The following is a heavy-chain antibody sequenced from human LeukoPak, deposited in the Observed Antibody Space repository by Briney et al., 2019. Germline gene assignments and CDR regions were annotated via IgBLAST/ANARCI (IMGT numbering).Heavy chain of an antibody. CDR1: WFTLRNFF. V-gene: IGHV3-74*01. CDR2: INIDETNA. J-gene: IGHJ3*01. Sequence: GGGLRLPREVSWFTLRNFFMPLVRQTPGGGVVWVSRINIDETNAYADSVKGRFTISRDNAKNTLYLQMNSLRAEDTAVYFCGRGGDGIDVWGQGTTVIVSS. CDR3: GRGGDGIDV.